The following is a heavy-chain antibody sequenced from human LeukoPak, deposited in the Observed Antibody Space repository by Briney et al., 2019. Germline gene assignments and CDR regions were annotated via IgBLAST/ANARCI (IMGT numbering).Heavy chain of an antibody. J-gene: IGHJ4*02. D-gene: IGHD2-15*01. Sequence: AGGSLRLSCAASGFTFSSYGMHWVRQAPGKGLEWVAVIWYDGSNKYYADSVKGRFTISRDNSKNTLYLQMNSLGAEDTAVYYCARTYCSGGSCYPIDYWGQGTLVTVSS. CDR3: ARTYCSGGSCYPIDY. V-gene: IGHV3-33*01. CDR2: IWYDGSNK. CDR1: GFTFSSYG.